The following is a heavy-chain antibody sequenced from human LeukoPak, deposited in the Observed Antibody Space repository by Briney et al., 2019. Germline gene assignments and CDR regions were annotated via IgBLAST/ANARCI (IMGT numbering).Heavy chain of an antibody. Sequence: SQTLSLTCAISGDSVSSNSAAWNWIRQSPSRGLEWLGRTYYRSKWYNDYAVSVKSRITINPDTSKNQFSLQLSSVTPEDTAVYYCARSQYDILTGYYYYGMDVWGQGTTVTVSS. J-gene: IGHJ6*02. D-gene: IGHD3-9*01. V-gene: IGHV6-1*01. CDR2: TYYRSKWYN. CDR3: ARSQYDILTGYYYYGMDV. CDR1: GDSVSSNSAA.